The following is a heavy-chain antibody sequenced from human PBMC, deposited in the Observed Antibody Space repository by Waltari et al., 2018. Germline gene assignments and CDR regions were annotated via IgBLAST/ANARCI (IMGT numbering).Heavy chain of an antibody. J-gene: IGHJ5*02. D-gene: IGHD3-16*01. CDR1: GDSVVSNY. Sequence: QVQLHESGPGLVQPSETLSLACSVPGDSVVSNYWGWIRKSAGKGMEWIGRIYVGGTTNYNPALSGQVSMSVDMSKNQIFLKIMSVTAADTGVYYCARETRHGDWFDPWGQGTLVTVSS. CDR2: IYVGGTT. V-gene: IGHV4-4*07. CDR3: ARETRHGDWFDP.